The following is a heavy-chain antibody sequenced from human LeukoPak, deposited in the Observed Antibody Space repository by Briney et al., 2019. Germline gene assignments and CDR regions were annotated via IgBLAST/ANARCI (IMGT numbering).Heavy chain of an antibody. Sequence: SVKVSCKASGGTFSSYAISWVRQAPGQGLEWMGGIIPIFGTANYAQKFQGRVTITADESTSTAYMELSSLRSEDTAVYYCARDGWFGDYNWFDPWGQGTLVTVSS. V-gene: IGHV1-69*01. CDR2: IIPIFGTA. J-gene: IGHJ5*02. D-gene: IGHD3-10*01. CDR3: ARDGWFGDYNWFDP. CDR1: GGTFSSYA.